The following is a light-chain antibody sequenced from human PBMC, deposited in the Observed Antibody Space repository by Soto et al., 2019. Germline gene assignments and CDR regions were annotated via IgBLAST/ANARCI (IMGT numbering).Light chain of an antibody. V-gene: IGLV2-8*01. CDR2: EVY. CDR3: SSYVGTNSYV. J-gene: IGLJ1*01. CDR1: SSDVGGYNY. Sequence: QSALTQPPSASGSPGQSVTISCTGTSSDVGGYNYVSWYQHHPGKAPKLIIYEVYKRPSGVPDRFSGSKSGNTADLTVSGLQAEDEADYYCSSYVGTNSYVFGTGTQLTVL.